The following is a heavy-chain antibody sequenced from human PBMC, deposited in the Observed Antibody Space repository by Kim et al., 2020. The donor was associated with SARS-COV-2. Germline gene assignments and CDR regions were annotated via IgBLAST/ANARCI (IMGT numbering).Heavy chain of an antibody. Sequence: GGSLRLYCAASGFTFSRYAMSWGRQAPGKGLEWVSTISDSGVRTHYADSVKGRFTISRDNSKSTLFLQMNSLRAEDTAVYYCEASDYWGQGSLVTVSS. CDR2: ISDSGVRT. J-gene: IGHJ4*02. CDR1: GFTFSRYA. CDR3: EASDY. V-gene: IGHV3-23*01.